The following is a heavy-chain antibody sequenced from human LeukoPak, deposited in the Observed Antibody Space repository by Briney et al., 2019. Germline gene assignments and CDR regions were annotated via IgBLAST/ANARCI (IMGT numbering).Heavy chain of an antibody. V-gene: IGHV3-64*01. CDR1: GFTFSSYA. D-gene: IGHD3-3*01. J-gene: IGHJ4*02. CDR3: ARGGSGFWRPPSPDY. CDR2: ISSNGGST. Sequence: GESLRLSCAASGFTFSSYAMHWVRQAPGKGLEYVSAISSNGGSTYYANSVKGRFTISRDNSKNTLYLQMGSLRAEDMAVYYCARGGSGFWRPPSPDYWGQGTLVTVSS.